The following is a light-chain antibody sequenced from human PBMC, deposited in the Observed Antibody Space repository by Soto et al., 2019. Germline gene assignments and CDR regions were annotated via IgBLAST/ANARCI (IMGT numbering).Light chain of an antibody. V-gene: IGKV3-11*01. CDR1: QSVTKY. J-gene: IGKJ5*01. CDR3: QQRSNWPIT. CDR2: DAS. Sequence: ESVLTQSPRTMSLSPVACGFLXCRASQSVTKYLVWYQQKPGQAPRLLISDASYRATGIPARFSGSGSGTDFTLTISSLEPEDFALYYCQQRSNWPITFGQGTRLEIK.